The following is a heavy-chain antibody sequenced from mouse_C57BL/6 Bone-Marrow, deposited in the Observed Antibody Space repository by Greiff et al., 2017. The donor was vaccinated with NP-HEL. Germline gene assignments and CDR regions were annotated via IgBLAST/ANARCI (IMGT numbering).Heavy chain of an antibody. V-gene: IGHV1-53*01. CDR2: INPNNGGT. CDR1: GYTFTSYW. Sequence: QVQLQQPGTELVKPRASVKLSCKASGYTFTSYWMHWLKQRPGQGLEWIGNINPNNGGTNDNEKFKTKATLTVDKSSSTAYMQLSSLTSEDSAVDYCARDSGYAFDYWGQGTTLTVSS. J-gene: IGHJ2*01. D-gene: IGHD3-2*02. CDR3: ARDSGYAFDY.